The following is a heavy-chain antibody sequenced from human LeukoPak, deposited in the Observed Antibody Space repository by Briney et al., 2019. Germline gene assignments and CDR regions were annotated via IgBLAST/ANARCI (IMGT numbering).Heavy chain of an antibody. CDR1: GDSVSSNSAA. J-gene: IGHJ6*02. D-gene: IGHD6-13*01. Sequence: SQTLSLTCAISGDSVSSNSAAWNWIRQSPSRGPEWLGRTYYRSKWYNDFAVSVQSRITINPDTSKNQFSLQLNSVTPEDTAMYYCARAPFYGSVWYPDYYGLDVWGQGTAVTVSS. V-gene: IGHV6-1*01. CDR2: TYYRSKWYN. CDR3: ARAPFYGSVWYPDYYGLDV.